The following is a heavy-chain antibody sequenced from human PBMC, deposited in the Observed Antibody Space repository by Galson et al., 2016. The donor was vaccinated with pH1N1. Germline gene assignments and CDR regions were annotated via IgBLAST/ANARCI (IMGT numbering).Heavy chain of an antibody. CDR1: GFSFSSFG. Sequence: SLRLSCAASGFSFSSFGMHWVRQAPGKGLEWVAVISYDGSDQYYADSVKGRFTISRDNFKNTLYLQMNSLGAEDTAVYHCAKDRLVLLWFGESTVDFWGQGTLVTVSS. CDR2: ISYDGSDQ. V-gene: IGHV3-30*18. CDR3: AKDRLVLLWFGESTVDF. D-gene: IGHD3-10*01. J-gene: IGHJ4*02.